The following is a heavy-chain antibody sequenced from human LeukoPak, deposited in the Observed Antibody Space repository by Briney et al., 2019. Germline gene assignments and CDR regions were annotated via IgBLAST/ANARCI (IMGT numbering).Heavy chain of an antibody. J-gene: IGHJ4*02. Sequence: PGESLKISCKGSGYSFTSYWIGWVRQMPGKGLEWMGIIYPGDSDTRYSPSFQGQVTISADKSISTAYLQWSSLKASDTAMYYCARHGIYDFWSGYDYYFDYWGQGTLLTVSS. CDR3: ARHGIYDFWSGYDYYFDY. CDR1: GYSFTSYW. D-gene: IGHD3-3*01. CDR2: IYPGDSDT. V-gene: IGHV5-51*01.